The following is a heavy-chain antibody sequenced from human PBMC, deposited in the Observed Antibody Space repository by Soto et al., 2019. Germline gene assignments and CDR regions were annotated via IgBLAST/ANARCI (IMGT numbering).Heavy chain of an antibody. CDR1: GFTFSSYG. CDR3: AKDPQSYYDFWSGYFYGMDV. V-gene: IGHV3-30*18. CDR2: ISYDGSNK. Sequence: QVQLVESGGGVVQPGRSLRLSCAASGFTFSSYGMHWVRQAPGKGLEWVAVISYDGSNKYYADYVKGRFTISRDNSKNTLYLQMNSLRAEDTAVYYCAKDPQSYYDFWSGYFYGMDVWGEGTTVTVSS. D-gene: IGHD3-3*01. J-gene: IGHJ6*04.